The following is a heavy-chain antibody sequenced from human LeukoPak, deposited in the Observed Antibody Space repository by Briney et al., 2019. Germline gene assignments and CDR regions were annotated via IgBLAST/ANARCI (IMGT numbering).Heavy chain of an antibody. CDR2: ISGSGGST. CDR3: AKRAEDSSGYYLYYFDY. J-gene: IGHJ4*02. V-gene: IGHV3-23*01. Sequence: GGSLRLSCAASGSTFSSYAMSWVRQAPGKGLEWVSSISGSGGSTYYADSVKGRFTISRDNSKNTLYLQMNSLRAEDTAVYYCAKRAEDSSGYYLYYFDYWGQGTLVTVSS. CDR1: GSTFSSYA. D-gene: IGHD3-22*01.